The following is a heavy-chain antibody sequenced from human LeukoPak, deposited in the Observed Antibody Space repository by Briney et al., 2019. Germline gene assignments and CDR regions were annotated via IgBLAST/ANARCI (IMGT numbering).Heavy chain of an antibody. CDR3: ARIAVAYDAFDL. Sequence: GGSLRLSCGASGFTLSSYSMNGGRQAPGKGVEWVSSISSINTHIYCPDSVKRRFTISRDNAKNSLYLQLNSLRAEDTAVYYCARIAVAYDAFDLWGQGTMVTV. V-gene: IGHV3-21*01. CDR2: ISSINTHI. D-gene: IGHD6-19*01. J-gene: IGHJ3*01. CDR1: GFTLSSYS.